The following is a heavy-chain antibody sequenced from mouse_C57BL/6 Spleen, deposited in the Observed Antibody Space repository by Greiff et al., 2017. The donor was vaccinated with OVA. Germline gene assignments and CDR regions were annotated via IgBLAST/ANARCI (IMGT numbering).Heavy chain of an antibody. J-gene: IGHJ2*01. D-gene: IGHD3-1*01. CDR1: GFTFSSYA. CDR2: ISSGGDYI. V-gene: IGHV5-9-1*02. Sequence: EVKLVESGEGLVKPGGSLKLSCAASGFTFSSYAMSWVRQTPEKRLEWVAYISSGGDYIYYADTVKGRFTISRDNARNTLYLQMSSLKSEDTAMYYCTRDRGGGYFDYWGQGTTLTVSS. CDR3: TRDRGGGYFDY.